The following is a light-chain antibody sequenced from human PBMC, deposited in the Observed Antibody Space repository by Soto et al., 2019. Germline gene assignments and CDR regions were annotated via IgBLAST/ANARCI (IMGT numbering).Light chain of an antibody. Sequence: QSVLTQPPSASGTPGQRVTISCSGSSSNIGSNYVSWYQHLPGAAPKLLIYRSDQRPSGVPDRFSGSKSGTSASLAISGLRSEDEAHYFCAVRDDSLSGHWVFGGGTKLTVL. CDR3: AVRDDSLSGHWV. J-gene: IGLJ3*02. V-gene: IGLV1-47*01. CDR2: RSD. CDR1: SSNIGSNY.